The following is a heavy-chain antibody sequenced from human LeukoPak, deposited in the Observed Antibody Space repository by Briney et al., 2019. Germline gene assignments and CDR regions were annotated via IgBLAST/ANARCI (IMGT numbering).Heavy chain of an antibody. CDR1: GFTFSSFW. J-gene: IGHJ4*02. CDR3: ARGDEYTSSP. D-gene: IGHD2-2*02. Sequence: AGGSPTLSCAASGFTFSSFWTSWVRQAPGKGLEWVANIKRDGGDKYYVDPVEGRFSISRDNAKNSLYLHMNSLRAEDTAVYYCARGDEYTSSPWGQGTLVTVSS. V-gene: IGHV3-7*05. CDR2: IKRDGGDK.